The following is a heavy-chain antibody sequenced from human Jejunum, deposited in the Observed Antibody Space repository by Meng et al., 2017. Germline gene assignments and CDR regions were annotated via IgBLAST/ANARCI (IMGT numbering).Heavy chain of an antibody. CDR1: GGSINSDGFT. V-gene: IGHV4-30-2*01. D-gene: IGHD2-2*03. Sequence: QLQLQQSGSGLVKPSQTLSLTCAVSGGSINSDGFTWSWIRQPPGKGLEWIGYIYHTGSPYYNPSLKSRLTISVDKSVNQFSLKLSSVTAADTAVYYCARMDSAAHYFDYWGQGTLVTVSS. CDR2: IYHTGSP. J-gene: IGHJ4*02. CDR3: ARMDSAAHYFDY.